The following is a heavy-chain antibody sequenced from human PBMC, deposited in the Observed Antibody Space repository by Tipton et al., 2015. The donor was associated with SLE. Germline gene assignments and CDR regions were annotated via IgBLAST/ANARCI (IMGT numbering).Heavy chain of an antibody. CDR3: ARRGDVTLFGVKGFDY. CDR1: GGSISFDY. Sequence: TLSLTCTVSGGSISFDYWNWIRQPAGKGLEWIGRLYPSGNSNSNPSLKSRLSMSVDISKNQFSLRLTSVTAADTAIYYCARRGDVTLFGVKGFDYWGQGTQLTVSS. V-gene: IGHV4-4*07. D-gene: IGHD3-3*01. J-gene: IGHJ4*02. CDR2: LYPSGNS.